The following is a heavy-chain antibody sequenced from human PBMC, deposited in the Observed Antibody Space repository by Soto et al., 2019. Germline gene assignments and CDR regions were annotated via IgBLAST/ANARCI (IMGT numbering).Heavy chain of an antibody. CDR2: ISHSGDT. J-gene: IGHJ5*02. CDR1: GDSFSGYY. V-gene: IGHV4-34*01. CDR3: GKGDEAVRPQP. D-gene: IGHD6-6*01. Sequence: QVQLQQWGAGLLKPSETLSLTCAVYGDSFSGYYWSWIRQPPGKGLEWIGEISHSGDTSYNPSLKSRVPISVDRSKNNSPWRLPVLTPAGPVVYYCGKGDEAVRPQPWGQGTLVPVPS.